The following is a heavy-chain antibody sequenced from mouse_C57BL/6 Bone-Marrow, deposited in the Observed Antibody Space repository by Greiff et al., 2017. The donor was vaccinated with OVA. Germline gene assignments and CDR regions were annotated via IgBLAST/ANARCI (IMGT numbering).Heavy chain of an antibody. Sequence: QVQLQQPGAELVKPGASVKMSCKASGYTFTSYWITWVKQRPGQGLEWIGEILPGSGSTNYNEKFKGKATFTADTSSNTAYMQLSSLTTEDSAIYYCAPFYYGSSPYYAMDYWGQGTSVTVSS. J-gene: IGHJ4*01. V-gene: IGHV1-55*01. CDR2: ILPGSGST. CDR3: APFYYGSSPYYAMDY. D-gene: IGHD1-1*01. CDR1: GYTFTSYW.